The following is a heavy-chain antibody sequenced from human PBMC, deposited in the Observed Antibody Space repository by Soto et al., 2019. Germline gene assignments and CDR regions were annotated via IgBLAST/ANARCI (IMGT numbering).Heavy chain of an antibody. CDR2: ISTYDGNT. Sequence: ASVKVSCKASGYSFTICGITWVRQAPGQGLEWMGWISTYDGNTNYAQNFQGRVSMARDTSTSTAYMELRSLRSDDTAVYYCARDRGRSCIGGICPFDYWGQGALVTVPQ. J-gene: IGHJ4*02. CDR3: ARDRGRSCIGGICPFDY. D-gene: IGHD2-15*01. V-gene: IGHV1-18*01. CDR1: GYSFTICG.